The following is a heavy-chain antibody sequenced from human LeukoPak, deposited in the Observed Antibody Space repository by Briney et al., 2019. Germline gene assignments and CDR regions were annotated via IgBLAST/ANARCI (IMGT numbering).Heavy chain of an antibody. CDR3: ARDGILAVGLGYY. CDR1: GYTFTDYY. V-gene: IGHV1-2*02. J-gene: IGHJ4*02. Sequence: ASVKVSCKASGYTFTDYYMHWVRQAPGKGLEWMGWINLNSGGTNYAQKFQGRVTMTRDTSISTVYMELSRLRSDDTAVYYCARDGILAVGLGYYWGQGTLVTVSS. D-gene: IGHD2-21*01. CDR2: INLNSGGT.